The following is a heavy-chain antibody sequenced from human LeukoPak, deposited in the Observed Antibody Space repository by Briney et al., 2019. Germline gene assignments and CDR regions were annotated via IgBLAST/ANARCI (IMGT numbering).Heavy chain of an antibody. V-gene: IGHV2-5*02. J-gene: IGHJ3*02. D-gene: IGHD1/OR15-1a*01. CDR1: GFSRRPSGVG. Sequence: ESGPTLVKPTQTLTLTCTFSGFSRRPSGVGVGWIRQPPGKSLEWLAIIYWDDDKRYRPSLKSRLTITKDSYKNQVLLTMTNMDPVDTATYYCAHTRTTYYLDAFDIWGQGTMVTVSS. CDR2: IYWDDDK. CDR3: AHTRTTYYLDAFDI.